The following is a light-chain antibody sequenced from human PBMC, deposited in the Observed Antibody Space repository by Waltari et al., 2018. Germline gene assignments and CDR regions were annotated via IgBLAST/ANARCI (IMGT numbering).Light chain of an antibody. V-gene: IGKV3-20*01. CDR3: QQYGSPLWS. CDR2: RTS. CDR1: QNLSSSN. J-gene: IGKJ1*01. Sequence: EIVLTQSPDTLSLSPGEKATLPCRASQNLSSSNLAWYQQKPGQAPRPLIYRTSSRATGIPDRFSGSGSGTDFSLTINRLEPEDSAVYYCQQYGSPLWSFGQGTKVEIK.